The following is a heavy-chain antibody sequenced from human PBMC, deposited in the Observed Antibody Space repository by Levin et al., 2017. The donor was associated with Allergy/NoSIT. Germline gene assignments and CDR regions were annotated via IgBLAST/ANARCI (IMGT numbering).Heavy chain of an antibody. V-gene: IGHV3-74*01. J-gene: IGHJ4*02. CDR3: AFKAGRQLPAGPFDY. D-gene: IGHD2-2*01. CDR1: GFIFSGYW. Sequence: PSETLSLTCAASGFIFSGYWMHCVRQVPGKGLVWVARINSDGTTTNYADSVTGRFTISRDNAKNTLHLQMNSLTTEDTALYYCAFKAGRQLPAGPFDYWGQGTLVTVSS. CDR2: INSDGTTT.